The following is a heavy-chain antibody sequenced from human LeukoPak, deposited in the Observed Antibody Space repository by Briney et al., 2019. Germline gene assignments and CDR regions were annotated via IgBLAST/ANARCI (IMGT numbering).Heavy chain of an antibody. CDR3: ARVGGGNYYYFDY. CDR1: GYTFTNFG. Sequence: ASVKVSCKASGYTFTNFGVARVRQAPGQGLEWMAWISAYNGNPNYAQKFQGRVTMTTDTSTNTAYMELRSLRSDDTAVYYCARVGGGNYYYFDYWGQGTLVTVSS. D-gene: IGHD1-26*01. J-gene: IGHJ4*02. CDR2: ISAYNGNP. V-gene: IGHV1-18*01.